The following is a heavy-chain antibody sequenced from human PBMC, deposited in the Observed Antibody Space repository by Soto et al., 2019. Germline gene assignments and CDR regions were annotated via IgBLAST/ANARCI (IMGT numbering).Heavy chain of an antibody. CDR2: INAGNGNT. D-gene: IGHD2-21*02. V-gene: IGHV1-3*01. Sequence: GASVKVSCKASGYTFTSYAMHWVRQAPGQRPEWMGWINAGNGNTKYSQKFQGRVTITRDTSASTAYMELSSLRSEDTAVYYCARSIVVVTALDYWGPAALVTVSS. J-gene: IGHJ4*02. CDR1: GYTFTSYA. CDR3: ARSIVVVTALDY.